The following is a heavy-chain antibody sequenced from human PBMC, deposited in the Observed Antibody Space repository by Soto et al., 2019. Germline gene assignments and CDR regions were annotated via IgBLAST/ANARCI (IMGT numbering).Heavy chain of an antibody. Sequence: GGSLRLSCAASGFTFSSYSMNWVRQAPGKGLEWVSSISSSSSYIYYADSVKGRFTISRDNAKNSLYLQMNSLRAEDTAVYYCARHREVALAGMDVWGQGTTVTVSS. J-gene: IGHJ6*02. CDR3: ARHREVALAGMDV. CDR1: GFTFSSYS. V-gene: IGHV3-21*01. D-gene: IGHD1-26*01. CDR2: ISSSSSYI.